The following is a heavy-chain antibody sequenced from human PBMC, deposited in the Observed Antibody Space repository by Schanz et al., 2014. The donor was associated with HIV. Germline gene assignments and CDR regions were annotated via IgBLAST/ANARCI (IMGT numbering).Heavy chain of an antibody. CDR3: AKDRNYYESKYRGKGNYYYYYGMDV. CDR1: GFSFSDFA. J-gene: IGHJ6*02. CDR2: TSSDGSGK. Sequence: VQLVESGGGLVKPGGSLRLSCTASGFSFSDFALHWVRQAPGRGLEWLAVTSSDGSGKFYVDSVKGRFTISRDNSKNSLYLAIKSLRAEDAAVYYCAKDRNYYESKYRGKGNYYYYYGMDVWGQGTTVTVSS. D-gene: IGHD3-22*01. V-gene: IGHV3-30*18.